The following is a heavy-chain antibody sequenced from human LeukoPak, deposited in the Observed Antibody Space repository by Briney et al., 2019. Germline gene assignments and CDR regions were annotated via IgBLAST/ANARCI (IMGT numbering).Heavy chain of an antibody. J-gene: IGHJ4*02. Sequence: GGSLRLSCAASGFTFSSYWMHWVRQAPGKGLVWVSRINSDGSGTTYADSVKGRFTISRDNAKETVYLQMNSLRAEDTAVYYCTRVSAYQYGSGSYYYFDNWGQGTLVTVSS. CDR2: INSDGSGT. CDR3: TRVSAYQYGSGSYYYFDN. V-gene: IGHV3-74*01. CDR1: GFTFSSYW. D-gene: IGHD3-10*01.